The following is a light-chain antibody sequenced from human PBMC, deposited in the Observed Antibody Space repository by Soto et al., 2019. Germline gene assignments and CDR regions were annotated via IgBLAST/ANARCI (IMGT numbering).Light chain of an antibody. Sequence: FVLTQSPGTLSLSPGERATLSCRSSQTVRNNYLAWYQQKPGQAPRLLIYDASSRATGIPDRFSGSGSGTDFTLTISRLEPEDFAVYYCQQYGSSPPFTFGQGTKVDIK. CDR2: DAS. V-gene: IGKV3-20*01. J-gene: IGKJ1*01. CDR3: QQYGSSPPFT. CDR1: QTVRNNY.